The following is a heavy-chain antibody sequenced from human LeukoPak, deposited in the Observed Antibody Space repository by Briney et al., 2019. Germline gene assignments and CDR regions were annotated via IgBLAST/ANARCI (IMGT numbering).Heavy chain of an antibody. V-gene: IGHV3-43D*03. Sequence: PGGSLRLSCAASGFTFDDYAMHWVRQAPGKGLEWVSLISWDGGSTYYADSVKGRFTISRDNSKNSLYLQMNSLRAEDTALYYCAKGTSYYDFWSGYLIAVDYWGQGTLVTVSS. CDR3: AKGTSYYDFWSGYLIAVDY. D-gene: IGHD3-3*01. CDR1: GFTFDDYA. J-gene: IGHJ4*02. CDR2: ISWDGGST.